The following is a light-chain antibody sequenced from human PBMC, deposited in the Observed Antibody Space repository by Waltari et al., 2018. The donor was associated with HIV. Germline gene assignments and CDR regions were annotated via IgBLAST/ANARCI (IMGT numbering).Light chain of an antibody. Sequence: QSVLTQPASVSGFPGQSITIPCSGTSGDICSFNFVSWFHSRPYHAPRLLIYDVRSRPSGVSTRFSCSKTGNTASLTISGLNSYDEGVYYCCSYSRGGDSYVFGPGT. V-gene: IGLV2-14*01. CDR2: DVR. J-gene: IGLJ1*01. CDR3: CSYSRGGDSYV. CDR1: SGDICSFNF.